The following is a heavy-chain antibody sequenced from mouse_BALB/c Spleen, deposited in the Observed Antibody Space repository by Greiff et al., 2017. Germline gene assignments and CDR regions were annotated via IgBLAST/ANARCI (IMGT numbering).Heavy chain of an antibody. CDR1: GYSITSGYY. Sequence: ESGPGLVKPSQSLSLTCSVTGYSITSGYYWNWIRQFPGNKLEWMGYISYDGSNNYNPSLKNRISITRDTSKNQFFLKLNSVTTEDTATYYCARANLDYWGQGTTLTVSS. CDR3: ARANLDY. J-gene: IGHJ2*01. D-gene: IGHD1-2*01. CDR2: ISYDGSN. V-gene: IGHV3-6*02.